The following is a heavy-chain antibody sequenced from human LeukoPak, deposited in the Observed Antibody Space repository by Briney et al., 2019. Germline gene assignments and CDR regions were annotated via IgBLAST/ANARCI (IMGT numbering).Heavy chain of an antibody. D-gene: IGHD3-10*01. CDR1: GFTFSSYS. J-gene: IGHJ4*02. CDR2: ISSSSSYI. Sequence: PGGSLRLSCAAPGFTFSSYSMNWVRQAPGKGLEWVSSISSSSSYIYYADSVKGRFTISRDNAKNSLYLQMNSLRAEDTAVYYCARDLLGEFDYWGQGTLVTVSS. V-gene: IGHV3-21*01. CDR3: ARDLLGEFDY.